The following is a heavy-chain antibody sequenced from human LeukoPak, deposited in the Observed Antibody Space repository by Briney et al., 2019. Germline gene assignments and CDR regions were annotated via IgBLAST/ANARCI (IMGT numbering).Heavy chain of an antibody. V-gene: IGHV4-4*02. CDR2: IYHSGST. CDR1: GGSISGSNW. J-gene: IGHJ6*02. Sequence: PSETLSLTCAASGGSISGSNWWSWVRQPPGKGLEWIGEIYHSGSTNYNPSLKSRVTISVDKSKNQFSLKLSSVTAADTAVYYCATWAVVDYYYGMDVWGQGTTVTVSS. D-gene: IGHD6-19*01. CDR3: ATWAVVDYYYGMDV.